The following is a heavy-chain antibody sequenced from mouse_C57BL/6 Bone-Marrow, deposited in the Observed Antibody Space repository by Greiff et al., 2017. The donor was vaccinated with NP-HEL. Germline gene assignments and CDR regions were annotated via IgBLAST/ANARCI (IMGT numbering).Heavy chain of an antibody. J-gene: IGHJ4*01. CDR3: AKRFYSKGGMDD. CDR1: GFSLTSYG. Sequence: VQVVESGPGLVAPSQCLSITCTVSGFSLTSYGLAWVRQPPGQGLEWLGVILGGGSTNFNSALMSRLSISKDKSKSQGFLKMNSLQTDDTAMYYCAKRFYSKGGMDDWGQGTAVTVSS. D-gene: IGHD2-5*01. V-gene: IGHV2-9*01. CDR2: ILGGGST.